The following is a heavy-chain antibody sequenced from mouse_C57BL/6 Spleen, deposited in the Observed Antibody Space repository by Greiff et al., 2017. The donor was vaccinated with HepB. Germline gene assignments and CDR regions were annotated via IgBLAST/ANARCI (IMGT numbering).Heavy chain of an antibody. CDR3: AGGVRGYAMDY. CDR1: GFTFSDYG. Sequence: EVQLVESGGGLVKPGGSLKLSCAASGFTFSDYGMHWVRQAPEKGLEWVAYISSGSSTIYYADTVKGRFTISRDNAKNTLFLQMTSLRSEDTAMYYCAGGVRGYAMDYWGQGTSVTVSS. V-gene: IGHV5-17*01. J-gene: IGHJ4*01. CDR2: ISSGSSTI.